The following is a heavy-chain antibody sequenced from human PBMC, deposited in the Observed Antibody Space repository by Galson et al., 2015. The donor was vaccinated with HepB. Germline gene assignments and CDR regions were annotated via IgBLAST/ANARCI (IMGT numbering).Heavy chain of an antibody. D-gene: IGHD3-22*01. CDR3: ARVGGVYYYDISGALLDF. V-gene: IGHV3-23*01. CDR2: ISGNDGRT. J-gene: IGHJ4*02. Sequence: SLRLSCAASGFTLDTYDMTWVRQAPGKGLDWVSSISGNDGRTYYADSVKGRFTISRDVSKNTLSLQMHSLRADDTAVYYCARVGGVYYYDISGALLDFWGQGTLVSVSA. CDR1: GFTLDTYD.